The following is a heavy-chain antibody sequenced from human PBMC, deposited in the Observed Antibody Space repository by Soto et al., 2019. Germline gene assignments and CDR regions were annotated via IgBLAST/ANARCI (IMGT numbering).Heavy chain of an antibody. J-gene: IGHJ4*02. V-gene: IGHV1-3*01. CDR2: INAGNGDT. CDR3: ARDPWDY. CDR1: GITFSSYA. Sequence: ASVKVSCKASGITFSSYAMHWVRQAPGQRLEWMGWINAGNGDTRYSQIFQGRVTLTRDTSASTVYLDLSSLRAEDTAVYYCARDPWDYWGQGTLVTVSS.